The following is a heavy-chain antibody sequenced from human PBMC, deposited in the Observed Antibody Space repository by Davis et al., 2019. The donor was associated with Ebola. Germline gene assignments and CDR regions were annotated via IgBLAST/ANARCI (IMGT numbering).Heavy chain of an antibody. CDR1: GGSISSSSYY. CDR2: IYYSGST. V-gene: IGHV4-39*01. D-gene: IGHD3-3*01. CDR3: ARHGRTVRFLEWLLPDY. Sequence: GSLRLSCTVSGGSISSSSYYWGWIRQPPGKGLEWIGSIYYSGSTYYNPSLKSRVTISVDTSKNQFSLKLSSVTAADTAVYYCARHGRTVRFLEWLLPDYWGQGTLVTVSS. J-gene: IGHJ4*02.